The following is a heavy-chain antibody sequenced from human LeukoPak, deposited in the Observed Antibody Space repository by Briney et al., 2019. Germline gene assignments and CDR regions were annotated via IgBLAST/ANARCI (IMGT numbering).Heavy chain of an antibody. CDR1: GGSISSYY. V-gene: IGHV4-59*01. CDR2: IYYSGST. CDR3: ARLGDSPYFDY. J-gene: IGHJ4*02. Sequence: TSETLSLXCTVSGGSISSYYWSWIRQPPGKGLEWIGYIYYSGSTNYNPSLKSRVTISVDTSKNQFSLKLSSVTAADTAVYYCARLGDSPYFDYWGQGTLVTVSS. D-gene: IGHD2-15*01.